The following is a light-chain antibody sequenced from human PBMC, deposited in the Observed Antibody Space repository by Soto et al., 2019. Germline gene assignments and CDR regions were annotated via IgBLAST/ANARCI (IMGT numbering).Light chain of an antibody. CDR1: QSISTW. Sequence: DIQMTQSPSTLSASVGDRVTITCRASQSISTWLAWYQQKPGKAPKLLIYTASTLQSGVPSRFSGSGSGTEFTLTISCLQPDDFATYYCQQYYSYSQTFGQGTKVEIK. J-gene: IGKJ1*01. CDR3: QQYYSYSQT. CDR2: TAS. V-gene: IGKV1-5*01.